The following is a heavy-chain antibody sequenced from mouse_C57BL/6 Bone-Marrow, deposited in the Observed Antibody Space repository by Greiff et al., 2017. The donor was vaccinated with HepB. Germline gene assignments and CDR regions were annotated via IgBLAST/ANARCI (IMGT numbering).Heavy chain of an antibody. CDR2: ISSGSSTI. CDR1: GFTFSDYG. J-gene: IGHJ3*01. Sequence: EVKLMESGGGLVKPGGSLKLSCAASGFTFSDYGMHWVRQAPEKGLEWVAYISSGSSTIYYADTVKGRFTISRDNAKNTLFLQMTSLRSEDTAMYYCASLDGYYAGAYWGQGTLVTVSA. D-gene: IGHD2-3*01. CDR3: ASLDGYYAGAY. V-gene: IGHV5-17*01.